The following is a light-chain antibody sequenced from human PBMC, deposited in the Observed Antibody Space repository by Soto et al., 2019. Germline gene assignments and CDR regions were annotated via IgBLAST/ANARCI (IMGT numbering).Light chain of an antibody. J-gene: IGLJ2*01. Sequence: QSVLTQPPSAPGTPGQTVTISCSGSSSNIGLNDVHWYRQLSGTAPQILIYDTNQQATGVPDRFSGSRSGTSASLAIHGLQSEDEADYHCAAWDDSLNGPVFGGGTKVTVL. CDR1: SSNIGLND. V-gene: IGLV1-44*01. CDR3: AAWDDSLNGPV. CDR2: DTN.